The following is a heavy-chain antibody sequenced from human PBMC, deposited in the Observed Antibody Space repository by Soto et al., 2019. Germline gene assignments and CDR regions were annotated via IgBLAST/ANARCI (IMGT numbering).Heavy chain of an antibody. V-gene: IGHV5-10-1*01. CDR3: ARHRAYSSGWYFVFDI. D-gene: IGHD6-19*01. CDR1: GENFASYW. Sequence: PGESKKISYKGSGENFASYWSSWMRQKPGKGLEWMGRIDPSDSYTNYSPSFQGHVTISADKSISTAYLQWSSLKASDTAMYYCARHRAYSSGWYFVFDIWGQGTMVTVSS. J-gene: IGHJ3*02. CDR2: IDPSDSYT.